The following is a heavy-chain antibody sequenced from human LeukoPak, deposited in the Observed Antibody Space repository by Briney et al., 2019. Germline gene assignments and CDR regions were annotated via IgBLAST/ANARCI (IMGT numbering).Heavy chain of an antibody. CDR3: ARAGVRWTFDY. CDR1: GGSISSYY. CDR2: IYNSGST. Sequence: PSETLSLTCTVSGGSISSYYWSWIRQSPGKGLERIGYIYNSGSTNYNPSLKSRVTISVDTSKNQFSLQLKSVTAADSAVYYCARAGVRWTFDYWGQGILVTVSS. D-gene: IGHD4-23*01. V-gene: IGHV4-59*01. J-gene: IGHJ4*02.